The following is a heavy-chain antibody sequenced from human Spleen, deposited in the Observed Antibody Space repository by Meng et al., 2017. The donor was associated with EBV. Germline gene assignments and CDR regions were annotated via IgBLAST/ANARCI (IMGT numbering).Heavy chain of an antibody. J-gene: IGHJ5*02. Sequence: QVQLSLVGPGVKTAGGYVTATRQASGYTFTAHEIALVRYATGTGLEWMGGHIPIFGTENYAQKFQGRVTIPADKSTSTAYMELSSLRSEDTAVYYCARDEGYSSGYWFDPWGQGTLVTVSS. V-gene: IGHV1-69*06. CDR3: ARDEGYSSGYWFDP. CDR1: GYTFTAHE. D-gene: IGHD6-19*01. CDR2: HIPIFGTE.